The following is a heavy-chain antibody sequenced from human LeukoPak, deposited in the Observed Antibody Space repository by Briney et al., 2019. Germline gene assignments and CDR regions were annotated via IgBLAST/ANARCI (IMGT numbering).Heavy chain of an antibody. V-gene: IGHV4-61*02. D-gene: IGHD3-22*01. J-gene: IGHJ3*02. CDR1: GGSISNGSYY. Sequence: SQTLSLTCTVSGGSISNGSYYWSWIRQPAGKGLEWIGRIYTSGSTNYNPSLKSRVTISVDTSKNQFSLKLSSVTAADTAVYYCARASSYYDSSGYSIAFDIWGQGTMVTVSS. CDR2: IYTSGST. CDR3: ARASSYYDSSGYSIAFDI.